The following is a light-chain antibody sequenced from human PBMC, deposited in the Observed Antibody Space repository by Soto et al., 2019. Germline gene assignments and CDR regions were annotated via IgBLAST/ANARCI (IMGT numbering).Light chain of an antibody. Sequence: EIALTQSPGTLSLSLGERATLSCRASQRVSSTFLAWYQQKPGQAPRLLIYGTSIRATGIPDRFSGSGSGTDFTLTISRLEPEDFAVYYCQQYTTSPWTFGQGTKVEVK. CDR2: GTS. CDR3: QQYTTSPWT. V-gene: IGKV3-20*01. CDR1: QRVSSTF. J-gene: IGKJ1*01.